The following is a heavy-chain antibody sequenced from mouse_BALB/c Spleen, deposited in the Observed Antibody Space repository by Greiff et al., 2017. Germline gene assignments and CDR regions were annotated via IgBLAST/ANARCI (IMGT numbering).Heavy chain of an antibody. Sequence: VHVKQSGAELVRSGASVKLSCTASGFNIKDYYMHWVKQRPEQGLEWIGWIDPENGDTEYAPKFQGKATMTADTSSNTAYLQLSSLTSEDTAVYYCISTMVTKCAYGGQGTLVTVSA. D-gene: IGHD2-1*01. V-gene: IGHV14-4*02. CDR2: IDPENGDT. J-gene: IGHJ3*01. CDR3: ISTMVTKCAY. CDR1: GFNIKDYY.